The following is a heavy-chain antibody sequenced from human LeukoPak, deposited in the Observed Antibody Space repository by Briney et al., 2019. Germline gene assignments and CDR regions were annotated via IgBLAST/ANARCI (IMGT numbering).Heavy chain of an antibody. CDR2: ISSSSTI. J-gene: IGHJ4*02. D-gene: IGHD6-13*01. CDR3: ARSEGGAAAVDY. V-gene: IGHV3-48*01. CDR1: GFTFSSYS. Sequence: PGGSLRLSCAASGFTFSSYSMNWVRQAPGKGLEWVSYISSSSTIYYADSVKGRFTISRDNAKNSLYLQMNSLRAEDTAVYYCARSEGGAAAVDYWGQGILVTVSS.